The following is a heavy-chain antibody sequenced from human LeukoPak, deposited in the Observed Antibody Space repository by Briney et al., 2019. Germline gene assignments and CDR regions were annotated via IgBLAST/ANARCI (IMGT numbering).Heavy chain of an antibody. CDR2: IYYSGST. Sequence: PSETLSLTCTVSGGSISSYYWSWIRQPPGKGLEWIGYIYYSGSTNYNPSLKSRVTISIDTSKNQFSLKLSSVTAADTAVYYCASTINNDYGDYGRFDYWGQGTLVTVSS. J-gene: IGHJ4*02. V-gene: IGHV4-59*08. CDR3: ASTINNDYGDYGRFDY. D-gene: IGHD4-17*01. CDR1: GGSISSYY.